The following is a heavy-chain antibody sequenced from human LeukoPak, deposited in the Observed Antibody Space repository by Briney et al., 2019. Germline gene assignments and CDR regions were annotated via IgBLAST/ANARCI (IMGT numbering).Heavy chain of an antibody. V-gene: IGHV3-74*01. CDR1: GSYW. J-gene: IGHJ4*02. Sequence: GSLRLSCAASGSYWMHWVRQAPGKGPVWVSHINSDGSWTSYADSVKGRFTISKDNAKNTVYLQMNNLRAEDTAVYYCVSFYETYWGRGTLVTVSS. CDR2: INSDGSWT. D-gene: IGHD2/OR15-2a*01. CDR3: VSFYETY.